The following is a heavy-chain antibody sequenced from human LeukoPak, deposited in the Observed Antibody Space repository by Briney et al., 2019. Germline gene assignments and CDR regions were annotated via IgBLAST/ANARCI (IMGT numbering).Heavy chain of an antibody. V-gene: IGHV4-59*01. J-gene: IGHJ5*02. CDR2: IYYSGST. Sequence: SETLSLTCTVSGGSISSYYWSWIRQPPGKGLEWIGYIYYSGSTNYNPSLKSRVTISVDTSKNQFSLKLSSVTAADTAVYYCARRESGYSHGYKFGDWFDPWGQGTLVTVSS. CDR3: ARRESGYSHGYKFGDWFDP. CDR1: GGSISSYY. D-gene: IGHD5-18*01.